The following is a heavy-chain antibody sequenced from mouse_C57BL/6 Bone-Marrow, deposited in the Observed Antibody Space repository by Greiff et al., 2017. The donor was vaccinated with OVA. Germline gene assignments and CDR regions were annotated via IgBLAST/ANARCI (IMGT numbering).Heavy chain of an antibody. J-gene: IGHJ4*01. Sequence: EVQLVESGGGLVKPGGSLKLSCAASGFTFSDYGMHWVRQAPEKGLEWVAYISPGSSTTYYADTVKGRFTISRDNAKNTLFLQMTSLRSEDTAMYYCARGDYYAMDYWGQGTSVTVSS. CDR1: GFTFSDYG. CDR3: ARGDYYAMDY. CDR2: ISPGSSTT. V-gene: IGHV5-17*01.